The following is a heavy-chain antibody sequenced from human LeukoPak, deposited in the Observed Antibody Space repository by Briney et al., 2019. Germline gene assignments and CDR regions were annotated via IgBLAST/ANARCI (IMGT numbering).Heavy chain of an antibody. D-gene: IGHD2-2*01. CDR1: GGSITSYY. CDR2: ISSSGST. J-gene: IGHJ5*02. Sequence: SETLSLTCSVSGGSITSYYWSWIRQPPGKGLEWIGYISSSGSTNYNPSLKSRVTMLVDTSKNQFSLKLSSVTAADTAVYYCASGGYCGTTTCYPNWFDPWGQGTLVTVSS. CDR3: ASGGYCGTTTCYPNWFDP. V-gene: IGHV4-59*01.